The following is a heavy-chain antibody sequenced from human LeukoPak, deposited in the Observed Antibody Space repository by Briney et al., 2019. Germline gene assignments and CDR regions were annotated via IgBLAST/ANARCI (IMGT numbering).Heavy chain of an antibody. CDR3: AKVNSGSYLFYFDY. CDR1: GFTFSSYA. J-gene: IGHJ4*02. Sequence: PGGSLRLSCAASGFTFSSYAMRWVRQAPGKGLEWVSAISGSGGSTFYADSVKGQFTTSRDNSKNTLYLQMDNLRAEDTALYYCAKVNSGSYLFYFDYWGQGTLATVSS. D-gene: IGHD1-26*01. CDR2: ISGSGGST. V-gene: IGHV3-23*01.